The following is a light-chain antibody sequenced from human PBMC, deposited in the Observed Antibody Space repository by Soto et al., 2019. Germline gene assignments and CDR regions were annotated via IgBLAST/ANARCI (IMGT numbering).Light chain of an antibody. CDR2: GNS. CDR3: QSYDSSGEV. V-gene: IGLV1-40*01. CDR1: SSNIGAGYD. Sequence: QPVLTQPPSVSGAPGQRVTISCTGSSSNIGAGYDVHWYQQLPGTAPKLLIYGNSNRPSGVPDRFSGSKSGTSASLAITGLQAEDEADYYCQSYDSSGEVFGGGTKLTVL. J-gene: IGLJ2*01.